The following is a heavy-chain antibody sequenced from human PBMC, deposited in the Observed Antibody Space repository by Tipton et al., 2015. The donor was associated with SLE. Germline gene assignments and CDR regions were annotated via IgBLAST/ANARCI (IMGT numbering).Heavy chain of an antibody. CDR1: GGSISSYY. CDR2: IYTSGST. J-gene: IGHJ1*01. CDR3: ARRSWSSGWPRGQYFQH. Sequence: TLSLTCTVSGGSISSYYWSWIRQPPGKGLEWIGYIYTSGSTNYNPSLKSRVTISVDTSKNQFSLKLSSVTAADTAVYYCARRSWSSGWPRGQYFQHWGQGTLVTVSS. D-gene: IGHD6-19*01. V-gene: IGHV4-4*08.